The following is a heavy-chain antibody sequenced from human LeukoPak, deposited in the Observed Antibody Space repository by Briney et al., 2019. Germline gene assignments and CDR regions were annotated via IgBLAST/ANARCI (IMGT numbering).Heavy chain of an antibody. CDR3: ARGSYYDSSGYYPPGY. J-gene: IGHJ4*02. D-gene: IGHD3-22*01. CDR2: INSDGSST. Sequence: TGGSLRLSCAASGFTFSSYWIHWVRQAPGKGLVWVSRINSDGSSTSYAVSVKGRFTISRDNAKNTLYLKMNSLRAEDTAVYYCARGSYYDSSGYYPPGYWGQGTLVTVSS. V-gene: IGHV3-74*01. CDR1: GFTFSSYW.